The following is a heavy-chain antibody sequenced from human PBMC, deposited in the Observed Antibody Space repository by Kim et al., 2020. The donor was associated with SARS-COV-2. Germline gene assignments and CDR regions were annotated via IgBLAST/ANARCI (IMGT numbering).Heavy chain of an antibody. J-gene: IGHJ4*02. CDR3: AIPRSFDY. Sequence: NGNTKYSPTFPGRVTITRDTPASTAYMELSSLRSEDTAVYYCAIPRSFDYWGQGTLVTVSS. V-gene: IGHV1-3*01. CDR2: NGNT.